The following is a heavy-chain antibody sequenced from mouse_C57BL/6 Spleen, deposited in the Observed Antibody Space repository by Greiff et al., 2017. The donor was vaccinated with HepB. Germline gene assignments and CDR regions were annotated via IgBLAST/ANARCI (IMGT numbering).Heavy chain of an antibody. J-gene: IGHJ4*01. CDR3: ARSRGITTVGDYAMDY. CDR1: GYTFTDYN. V-gene: IGHV1-18*01. Sequence: EVQLQQSGPELVKPGASVKIPCKASGYTFTDYNMDWVKQSHGKSLEWIGDINPNNGGTIYNQKFKGKATLTVDKSSSTAYMELRSLTSEDTAVYYCARSRGITTVGDYAMDYWGQGTSVTVSS. CDR2: INPNNGGT. D-gene: IGHD1-1*01.